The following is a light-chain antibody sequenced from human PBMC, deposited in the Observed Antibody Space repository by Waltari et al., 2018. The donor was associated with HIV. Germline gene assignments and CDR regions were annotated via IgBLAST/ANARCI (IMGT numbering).Light chain of an antibody. CDR1: RSEVGGYDY. CDR2: GVS. CDR3: TSYSTNKNVL. J-gene: IGLJ2*01. Sequence: QSALTQPASVSGSPGQSVTIYCAGTRSEVGGYDYVSWYQQRPVKAPKLIIFGVSNRPSGVSSRFSGSKSGSTASLTVSGLQAEDEADYYCTSYSTNKNVLFGGGTKVTVL. V-gene: IGLV2-14*01.